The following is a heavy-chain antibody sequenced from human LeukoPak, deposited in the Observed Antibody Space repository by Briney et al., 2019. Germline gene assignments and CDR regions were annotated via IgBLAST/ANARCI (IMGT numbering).Heavy chain of an antibody. CDR2: IYTSGNT. D-gene: IGHD3-22*01. CDR1: GGSISGYY. V-gene: IGHV4-4*07. CDR3: ARDRSYDTRIVDF. J-gene: IGHJ4*02. Sequence: SETLSLTCTVSGGSISGYYWSWIRQPAGKGLEWIGRIYTSGNTNYTPSLKSRVTMSVDTSKNQFSLKLSSVTAADTAVYYCARDRSYDTRIVDFWGQGTLVTVS.